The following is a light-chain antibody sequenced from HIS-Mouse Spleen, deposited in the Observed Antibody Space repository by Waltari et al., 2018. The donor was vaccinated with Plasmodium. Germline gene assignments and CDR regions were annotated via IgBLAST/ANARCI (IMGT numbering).Light chain of an antibody. CDR3: QQYNNWSFT. CDR2: GAS. J-gene: IGKJ3*01. V-gene: IGKV3-15*01. Sequence: EIVMTQSPATLSVSLGERPTLSCRASQSVSSNLAWYQQKPGQAPRLLIYGASTRATGIPARFSGSGSGTEFTLTISSLQSEDFAVYYCQQYNNWSFTFGPGTKVDIK. CDR1: QSVSSN.